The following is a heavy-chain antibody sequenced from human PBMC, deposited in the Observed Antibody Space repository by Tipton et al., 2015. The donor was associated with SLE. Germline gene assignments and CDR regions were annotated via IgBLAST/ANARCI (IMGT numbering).Heavy chain of an antibody. CDR3: ARDPYSSSRTWYYGMDV. Sequence: GSLRLSCAASGIIVSDNYMSWVRQAPGKGLEWVSVIYSGGSTYYADSVKGRFTISRDNSKNTLYLQMNSLRAEDTAVYYCARDPYSSSRTWYYGMDVWGQGTTVTVSS. CDR1: GIIVSDNY. CDR2: IYSGGST. J-gene: IGHJ6*02. D-gene: IGHD6-13*01. V-gene: IGHV3-53*05.